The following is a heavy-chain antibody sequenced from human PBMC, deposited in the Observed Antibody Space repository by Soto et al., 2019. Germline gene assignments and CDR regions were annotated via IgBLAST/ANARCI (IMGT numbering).Heavy chain of an antibody. J-gene: IGHJ4*02. D-gene: IGHD1-20*01. CDR2: INSDGSST. CDR3: ARDFRYGLDY. CDR1: GFTFSSYW. V-gene: IGHV3-74*01. Sequence: LRLSCAASGFTFSSYWMHWVRQAPGKGLVWDSRINSDGSSTSYADSVKGRFTISRDNAKNTLYLQMNSLRAEDTAVYYCARDFRYGLDYWGQGTLVTVSS.